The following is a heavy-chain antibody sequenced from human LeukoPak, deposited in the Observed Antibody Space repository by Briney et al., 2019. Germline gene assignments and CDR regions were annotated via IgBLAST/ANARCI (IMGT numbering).Heavy chain of an antibody. Sequence: ASGKASCKASAYTFTGYYIHWVRQPPGQGLEWMGWMNPDDGDTDYAQKLPGRVTITRAPSISTAYMEPTRLRTDDTAVFYCASASYDSSGYFFFPSFDIWGQGTTVTVSS. J-gene: IGHJ3*02. V-gene: IGHV1-2*02. CDR1: AYTFTGYY. CDR2: MNPDDGDT. D-gene: IGHD3-22*01. CDR3: ASASYDSSGYFFFPSFDI.